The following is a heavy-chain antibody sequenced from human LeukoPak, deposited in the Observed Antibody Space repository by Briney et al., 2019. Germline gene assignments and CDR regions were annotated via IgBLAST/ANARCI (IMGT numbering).Heavy chain of an antibody. Sequence: GGSLRLSCTASGFNFRMFAMSWVRQAPGQGLSWVSTLSGSGANTFYAAPVTGRFTITRDNSKNTLFLQMNSLRAEDTALYYCAKYTSERTSEAYYFDSWGQGTLVTVSS. CDR3: AKYTSERTSEAYYFDS. J-gene: IGHJ4*02. D-gene: IGHD1-1*01. CDR2: LSGSGANT. V-gene: IGHV3-23*01. CDR1: GFNFRMFA.